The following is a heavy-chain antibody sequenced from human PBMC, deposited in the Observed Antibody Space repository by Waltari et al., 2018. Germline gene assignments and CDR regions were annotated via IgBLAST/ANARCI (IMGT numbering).Heavy chain of an antibody. CDR3: ARKGVSSHFDY. V-gene: IGHV1-69*14. CDR2: SVPTLGTA. D-gene: IGHD3-10*01. CDR1: GGTFSSYA. J-gene: IGHJ4*02. Sequence: QVQLVQSGAEVKKPGSSVKVSCKASGGTFSSYAISWVRQAPGQGLEEMGGSVPTLGTANNARKCQCRDTMTADKSTSTAYMELSSLRSEDTAVYYCARKGVSSHFDYWGQGTLVTVSS.